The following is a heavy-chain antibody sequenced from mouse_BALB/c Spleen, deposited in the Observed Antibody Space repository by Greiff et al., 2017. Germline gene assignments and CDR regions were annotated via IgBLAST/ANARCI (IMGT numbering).Heavy chain of an antibody. CDR2: IYPGDGDT. J-gene: IGHJ4*01. CDR3: ARFGKGMDY. D-gene: IGHD1-1*01. CDR1: GYTFTSYW. V-gene: IGHV1-87*01. Sequence: QVQLQQSGAELARPGASVKLSCKASGYTFTSYWMQWVKQRPGQGLEWIGAIYPGDGDTRYTQKFKGKATLTADKSSSTAYMQLSSLASEDSAVYYCARFGKGMDYWGQGTSVTVSS.